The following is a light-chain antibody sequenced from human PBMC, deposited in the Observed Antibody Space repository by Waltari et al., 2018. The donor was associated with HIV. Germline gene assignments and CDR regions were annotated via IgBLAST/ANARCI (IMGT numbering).Light chain of an antibody. CDR2: AAS. CDR3: QQYVEWPLT. Sequence: EIVMTQSPATLSVSPGQRVTLSCRASQAVSSNVAWYQQKPGQPPRLLIFAASTRATGVPARFSGNGFGTGFTLSITNLQSEDFAVYHCQQYVEWPLTFGQGTKLEV. CDR1: QAVSSN. J-gene: IGKJ1*01. V-gene: IGKV3-15*01.